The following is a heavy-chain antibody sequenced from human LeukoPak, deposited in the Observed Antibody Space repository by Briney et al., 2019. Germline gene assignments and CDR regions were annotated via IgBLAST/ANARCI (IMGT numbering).Heavy chain of an antibody. CDR2: INHSGST. V-gene: IGHV4-34*01. CDR3: ARGGLWFGELLD. J-gene: IGHJ4*02. CDR1: GGSFSSYY. D-gene: IGHD3-10*01. Sequence: SETLSLTCAVYGGSFSSYYWSWIRQPPGKGLEWIGEINHSGSTNYNPSLKSRVTISVDTSKNQFSLKLSSVTAADTAVYYCARGGLWFGELLDWGQGTLVTVSS.